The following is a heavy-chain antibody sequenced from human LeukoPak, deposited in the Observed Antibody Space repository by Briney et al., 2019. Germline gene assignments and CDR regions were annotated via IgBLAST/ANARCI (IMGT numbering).Heavy chain of an antibody. CDR1: GFSFSGSG. D-gene: IGHD2-21*01. J-gene: IGHJ4*02. V-gene: IGHV3-73*01. CDR3: STVVSIQVAARDY. Sequence: PGGSLRLSCAASGFSFSGSGMHWVRQASGKGLEWVGHIRSKSDNYATTYTASVEGRFTISRDDSRNTAFLHMNSLKTEDTAVYYCSTVVSIQVAARDYWGQGTLVTVSS. CDR2: IRSKSDNYAT.